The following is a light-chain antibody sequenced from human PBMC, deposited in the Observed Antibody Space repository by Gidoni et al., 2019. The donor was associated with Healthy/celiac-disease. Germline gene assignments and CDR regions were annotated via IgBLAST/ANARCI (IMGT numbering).Light chain of an antibody. J-gene: IGKJ3*01. CDR1: QSVSSSY. CDR2: GAS. CDR3: QQYGSSHLT. Sequence: EIVLTQSPGTLSLSPGERATLSCRASQSVSSSYLAWYQQKPGQAPRLLIYGASSRATGIPDRFSGSGSGTDFTLTISRLEPEDFAVYYCQQYGSSHLTFXPXTKVXIK. V-gene: IGKV3-20*01.